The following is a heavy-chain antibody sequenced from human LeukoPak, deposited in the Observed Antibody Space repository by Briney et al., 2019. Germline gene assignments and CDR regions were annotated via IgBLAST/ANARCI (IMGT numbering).Heavy chain of an antibody. CDR2: IDSGGGT. J-gene: IGHJ4*02. CDR1: GFTVSTNY. D-gene: IGHD3-10*01. CDR3: ARDMAY. Sequence: GGSLRLSCAASGFTVSTNYLTWVRQAPGKGLEWVSVIDSGGGTYYADSVEGRFTISRDNSKNTLYLQMNSLRAEDTAMYYCARDMAYWGQGTLVTVSS. V-gene: IGHV3-53*01.